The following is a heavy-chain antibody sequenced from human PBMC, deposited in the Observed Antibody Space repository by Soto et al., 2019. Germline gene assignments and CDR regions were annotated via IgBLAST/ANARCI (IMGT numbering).Heavy chain of an antibody. CDR3: ARGSRAAAYYYYYYGMDV. Sequence: GGSLRLSCAASGFTFSSYEMNWVRQAPGKGLEWVSYISSSGSTIYYADSVKGRFTISRDNAKNSLYLQMNSLRAEDTAVYYCARGSRAAAYYYYYYGMDVWGQGTTVTVSS. CDR1: GFTFSSYE. V-gene: IGHV3-48*03. D-gene: IGHD6-13*01. CDR2: ISSSGSTI. J-gene: IGHJ6*02.